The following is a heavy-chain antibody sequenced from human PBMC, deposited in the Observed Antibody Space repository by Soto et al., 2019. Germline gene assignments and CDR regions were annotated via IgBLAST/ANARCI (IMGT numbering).Heavy chain of an antibody. V-gene: IGHV6-1*01. J-gene: IGHJ5*02. D-gene: IGHD3-10*01. CDR3: VRDYYRSGSTNWFDT. CDR2: TYYRSKWYN. CDR1: GDSVSSNSAA. Sequence: SQTLSLTCAISGDSVSSNSAAWNWIRQSPSRGLEWLGRTYYRSKWYNDYAISVKSRMIINPDTSKNQFSLQLNSVTPEDTAVYYCVRDYYRSGSTNWFDTWGQGTLVTVSS.